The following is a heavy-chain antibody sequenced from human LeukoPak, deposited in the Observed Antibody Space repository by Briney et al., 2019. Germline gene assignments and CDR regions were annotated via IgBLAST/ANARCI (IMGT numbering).Heavy chain of an antibody. CDR1: GCSMTSDY. CDR3: ARRSTRENFFDS. Sequence: SETLSLTCTVSGCSMTSDYWSWIRQPPGKGLEWIGNIYYTRSTNYNPSLKSRVTMSVDSSKGQLSLKLTSLTAADSAVYYCARRSTRENFFDSWGQGTPVTVSS. J-gene: IGHJ4*02. CDR2: IYYTRST. V-gene: IGHV4-59*08.